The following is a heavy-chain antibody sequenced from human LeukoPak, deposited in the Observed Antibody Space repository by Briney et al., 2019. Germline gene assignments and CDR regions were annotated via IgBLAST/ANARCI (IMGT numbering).Heavy chain of an antibody. J-gene: IGHJ4*02. CDR1: GGSVRNYY. CDR3: AREPYSGSSLDY. D-gene: IGHD1-26*01. Sequence: PSETLSLTCTVSGGSVRNYYWTWIRQPAGKGLEYIGRIFGSGGTNFNPSLKRRVTMSLDTSKNQFSLKLSSVTAADTAVYYCAREPYSGSSLDYWGQGTLVTVSS. V-gene: IGHV4-4*07. CDR2: IFGSGGT.